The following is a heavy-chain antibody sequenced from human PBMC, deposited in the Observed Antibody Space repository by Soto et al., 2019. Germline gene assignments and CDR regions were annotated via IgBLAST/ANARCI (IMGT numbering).Heavy chain of an antibody. D-gene: IGHD3-10*01. J-gene: IGHJ6*03. CDR1: GFTFTSSA. CDR3: AASLWFGELFGKRKGADYYYYYMDV. V-gene: IGHV1-58*02. Sequence: GASVKVSCKASGFTFTSSAMQWVRQARGQRLEWIGWIVVGSGNTNYAQKFQERVTITRDMSTSTAYMELSSLRSEDTAVYYCAASLWFGELFGKRKGADYYYYYMDVWGKGTTVTVSS. CDR2: IVVGSGNT.